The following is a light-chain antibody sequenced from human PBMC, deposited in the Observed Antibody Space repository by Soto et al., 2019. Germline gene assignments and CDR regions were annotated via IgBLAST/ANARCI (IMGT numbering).Light chain of an antibody. CDR3: QQYNTWPGT. CDR1: QSVSSN. J-gene: IGKJ1*01. CDR2: GAS. V-gene: IGKV3-15*01. Sequence: ESLFPQSPGTLSLSPGERATLSCRASQSVSSNHLAWYQQKRGQPPRLLIYGASSRDTGTPGRFSGSGSGTDFTLTISSLQSEDFATYYCQQYNTWPGTFGQGTKVDIK.